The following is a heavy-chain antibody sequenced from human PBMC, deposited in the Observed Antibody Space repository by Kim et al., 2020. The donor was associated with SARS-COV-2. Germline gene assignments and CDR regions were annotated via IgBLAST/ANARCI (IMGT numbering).Heavy chain of an antibody. J-gene: IGHJ6*03. V-gene: IGHV4-59*01. CDR1: GGSISSYY. Sequence: SETLSLTCTVSGGSISSYYWSWIRQPPGKGLEWIGYIYYSGSTNYNPSLKSRVTISVDTSKNQFSLKLSSVTAADTAVYYCARYDSSGYYPGRYYYYMDVWGKGTTVTVSS. CDR3: ARYDSSGYYPGRYYYYMDV. D-gene: IGHD3-22*01. CDR2: IYYSGST.